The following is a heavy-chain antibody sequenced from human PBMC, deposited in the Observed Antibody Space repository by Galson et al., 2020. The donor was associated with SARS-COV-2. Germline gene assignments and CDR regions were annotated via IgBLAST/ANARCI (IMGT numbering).Heavy chain of an antibody. Sequence: ASVKVSCEASGYTFTAYYIHWVRQAPGQGLEWMGWISPDSGGTLYAQNFQGWVTMTRDTSISTAYIELSSLKSDDTAVYYCARVGVKEWLGYHFDYWGQGTLVTVSS. V-gene: IGHV1-2*04. CDR3: ARVGVKEWLGYHFDY. CDR1: GYTFTAYY. J-gene: IGHJ4*02. D-gene: IGHD6-19*01. CDR2: ISPDSGGT.